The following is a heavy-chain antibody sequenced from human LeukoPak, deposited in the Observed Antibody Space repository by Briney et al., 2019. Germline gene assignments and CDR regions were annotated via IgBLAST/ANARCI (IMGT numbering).Heavy chain of an antibody. J-gene: IGHJ5*02. D-gene: IGHD3-9*01. Sequence: GGSLRLSCAASGFTFDDYAMHWVRQAPGKGLEWVPGISWNSGSIGYADSVKGRFTISRDNAKNSLYLQMNSLRAEDTALYYCAQSEGYFDWLFRSWGQGTLVTVSS. CDR1: GFTFDDYA. V-gene: IGHV3-9*01. CDR3: AQSEGYFDWLFRS. CDR2: ISWNSGSI.